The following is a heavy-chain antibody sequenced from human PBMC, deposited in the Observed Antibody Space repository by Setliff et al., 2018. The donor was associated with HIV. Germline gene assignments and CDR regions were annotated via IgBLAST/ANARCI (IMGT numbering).Heavy chain of an antibody. CDR1: GGSISSSSYY. D-gene: IGHD6-6*01. V-gene: IGHV4-39*01. CDR2: IYYSGST. Sequence: PSETLSLTCTVSGGSISSSSYYWGWIRQPPGKGLEWIGSIYYSGSTYYNPSLKSRVTISVDTSKNQFSLKLSSVTAADTAVYYCARLRQLVLLRVDYWDQGTLVTVAS. CDR3: ARLRQLVLLRVDY. J-gene: IGHJ4*02.